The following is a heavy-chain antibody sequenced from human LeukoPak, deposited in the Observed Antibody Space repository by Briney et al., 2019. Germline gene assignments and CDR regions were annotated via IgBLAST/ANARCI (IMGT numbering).Heavy chain of an antibody. CDR1: GFTFSSYS. D-gene: IGHD3-9*01. V-gene: IGHV3-21*01. J-gene: IGHJ5*01. Sequence: GGSLRLSCAASGFTFSSYSMNWVRQAPGKGLEWVSSISSSSSYIYYADSVKGRFTISRDNAKNSLYLQMNSLRAEDTAVYYCAREVGYDILTGYYPGWFDSWGQGTLVTVSS. CDR2: ISSSSSYI. CDR3: AREVGYDILTGYYPGWFDS.